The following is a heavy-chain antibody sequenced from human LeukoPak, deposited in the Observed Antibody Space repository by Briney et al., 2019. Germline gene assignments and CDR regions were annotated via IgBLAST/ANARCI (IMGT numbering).Heavy chain of an antibody. Sequence: PGGSLRLSCTSASGFTFSGFWMSWVRQAPGKGLEWLANIKQDGSEKYYIDSVKGRFTISRDNAKNSLYLQMNSLRAEDTAVYYCARNPNYSGAGAYFDYWGQGTLVTVSS. D-gene: IGHD3-10*01. CDR2: IKQDGSEK. V-gene: IGHV3-7*01. CDR3: ARNPNYSGAGAYFDY. J-gene: IGHJ4*02. CDR1: GFTFSGFW.